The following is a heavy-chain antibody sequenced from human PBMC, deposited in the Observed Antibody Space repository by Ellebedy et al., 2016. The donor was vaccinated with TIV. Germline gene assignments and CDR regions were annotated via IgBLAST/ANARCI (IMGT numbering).Heavy chain of an antibody. CDR1: GYMFTDYY. Sequence: ASVKVSXKASGYMFTDYYMHWVRQAPGQGLEWMGWINPNSGGTNYAQKFQGRVTMTRDTSISTAYMELSSLRSGDTAVYYCARDLFGGVTADYWGQGTLVTVSS. V-gene: IGHV1-2*02. CDR2: INPNSGGT. D-gene: IGHD3-16*01. J-gene: IGHJ4*02. CDR3: ARDLFGGVTADY.